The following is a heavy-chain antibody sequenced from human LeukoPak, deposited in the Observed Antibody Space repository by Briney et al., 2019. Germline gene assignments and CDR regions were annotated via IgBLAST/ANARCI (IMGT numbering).Heavy chain of an antibody. D-gene: IGHD6-6*01. V-gene: IGHV4-59*01. CDR2: IYYGGST. CDR3: ARGLSSSSSPPFDP. CDR1: GGSISSYY. J-gene: IGHJ5*02. Sequence: PSETLSLTCTVSGGSISSYYWSWIRQPPGKGLEWLWYIYYGGSTNYTPSLKSRVTISVDTSKNQFSLKLSSVTAADTAVYYCARGLSSSSSPPFDPWGQGTLVTVSS.